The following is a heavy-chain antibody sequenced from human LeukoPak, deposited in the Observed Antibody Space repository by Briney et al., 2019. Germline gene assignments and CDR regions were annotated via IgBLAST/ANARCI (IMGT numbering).Heavy chain of an antibody. D-gene: IGHD3-10*01. Sequence: SETLSLTCTVSGGSISSSSYYWGWIRQPAGKGLEWIGRFYTSGSTNYNPSLKSRVTISVDTSKNQFSLKLSSVTAADTAVYYCASAPFVRFGELFSQSFFDYWGQGTLVTVSS. J-gene: IGHJ4*02. CDR1: GGSISSSSYY. V-gene: IGHV4-61*02. CDR2: FYTSGST. CDR3: ASAPFVRFGELFSQSFFDY.